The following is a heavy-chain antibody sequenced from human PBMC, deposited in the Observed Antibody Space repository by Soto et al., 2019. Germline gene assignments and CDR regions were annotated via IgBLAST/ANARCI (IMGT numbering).Heavy chain of an antibody. CDR2: LSGSGDKT. CDR3: PKDRFGIVGPVAY. J-gene: IGHJ4*02. Sequence: EVQLLESGGDLVQPGGSLRLSCAASGLIFSDYAMSWVRQAPGKGLECVACLSGSGDKTFYAYSVTGRFTISRDNSKNTVSLPLNSLRVADTAVSFCPKDRFGIVGPVAYWGPGTVATVSS. V-gene: IGHV3-23*01. CDR1: GLIFSDYA. D-gene: IGHD1-26*01.